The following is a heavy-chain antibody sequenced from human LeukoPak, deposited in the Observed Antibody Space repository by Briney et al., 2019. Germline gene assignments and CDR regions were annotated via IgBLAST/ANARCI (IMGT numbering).Heavy chain of an antibody. V-gene: IGHV3-23*01. Sequence: GGPLRLSCAASGFTFSSYAMSWVRQTPGKGLEWVSAISGSGGSTYYADSVKGRFTISRDNSKNTLYLQMNSLRAEDTAVYYCAKDPYYSGDFDYWGQGTLVTVSS. CDR1: GFTFSSYA. CDR3: AKDPYYSGDFDY. J-gene: IGHJ4*02. D-gene: IGHD2-21*01. CDR2: ISGSGGST.